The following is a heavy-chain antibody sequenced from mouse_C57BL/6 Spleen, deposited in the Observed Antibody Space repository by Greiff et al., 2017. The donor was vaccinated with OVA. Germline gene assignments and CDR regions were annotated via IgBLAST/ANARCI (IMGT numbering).Heavy chain of an antibody. CDR2: INPNNGGT. CDR3: AREEKNRGFAY. CDR1: GYTFTDYY. J-gene: IGHJ3*01. V-gene: IGHV1-26*01. Sequence: EVQLQQSGPELVKPGASVKISCKASGYTFTDYYVNWVKQSHGKSLEWIGDINPNNGGTSYNQKFKGKATLTVDKSSSTAYMELRSLTSEDSAVYYCAREEKNRGFAYWGQGTLVTVSA.